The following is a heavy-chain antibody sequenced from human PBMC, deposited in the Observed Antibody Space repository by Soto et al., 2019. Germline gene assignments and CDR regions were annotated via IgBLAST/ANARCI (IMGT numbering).Heavy chain of an antibody. J-gene: IGHJ4*02. Sequence: QVQLVQSGAEVKKPGASVKVSCKASGYTFTSYAMHWVRQAPGQRLEWMGWINAGNGNTKYSQKFQGRVTITRDTSASTAYMELSSLRSVDTAVYYCAAKLLWFGELRHTFAYWGQGTLVTVSS. CDR2: INAGNGNT. CDR3: AAKLLWFGELRHTFAY. CDR1: GYTFTSYA. V-gene: IGHV1-3*01. D-gene: IGHD3-10*01.